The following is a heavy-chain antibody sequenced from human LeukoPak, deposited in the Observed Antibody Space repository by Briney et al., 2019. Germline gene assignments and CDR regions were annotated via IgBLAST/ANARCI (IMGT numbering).Heavy chain of an antibody. Sequence: PSETLSLTCAVYGGSFSGYYWSWIRQPPGKGLEWIGEINHSGSTNYNPSLKSRVTISVDTSKNQFSLKLRSVTAADTAVYYCARDSYYYYGMDVWGKGTTATVSS. V-gene: IGHV4-34*01. CDR3: ARDSYYYYGMDV. J-gene: IGHJ6*04. CDR2: INHSGST. CDR1: GGSFSGYY.